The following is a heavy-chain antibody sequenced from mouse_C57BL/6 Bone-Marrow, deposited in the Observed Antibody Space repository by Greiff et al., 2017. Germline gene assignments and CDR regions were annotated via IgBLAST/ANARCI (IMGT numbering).Heavy chain of an antibody. Sequence: VQLQQSGAELVRPGASVKLSCTASGFNIKDDYMHWVKQRPEQGLEWIGWIDPENGDTEYASKFQGKATITADTSSNTAYLQLSSLTSEDTAVYYCTTSYYGSYVLAMDYWGQGTSVTVSS. CDR2: IDPENGDT. CDR1: GFNIKDDY. J-gene: IGHJ4*01. CDR3: TTSYYGSYVLAMDY. V-gene: IGHV14-4*01. D-gene: IGHD2-10*01.